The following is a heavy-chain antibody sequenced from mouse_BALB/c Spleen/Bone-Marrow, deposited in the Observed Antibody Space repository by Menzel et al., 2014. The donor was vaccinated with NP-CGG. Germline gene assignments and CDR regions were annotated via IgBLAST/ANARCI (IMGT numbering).Heavy chain of an antibody. CDR3: ARCLTGTSAMDY. CDR2: INPGSDAT. V-gene: IGHV1-54*01. CDR1: GYAFTNYL. J-gene: IGHJ4*01. D-gene: IGHD4-1*01. Sequence: QVQLQQSGAELVRPGTSMKVSCKASGYAFTNYLIEWVKQRPGQGLEWIGVINPGSDATDYSEKFKGKATLTADKSSSTAYMQLSSLTSDDSAVYFCARCLTGTSAMDYWGQGTSVTVSS.